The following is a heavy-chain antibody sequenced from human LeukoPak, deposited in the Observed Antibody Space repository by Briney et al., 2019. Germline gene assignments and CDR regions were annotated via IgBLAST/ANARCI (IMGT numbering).Heavy chain of an antibody. CDR2: ISSSSSYI. J-gene: IGHJ4*02. CDR1: GFTFSSYS. Sequence: PGGSLRLSCAASGFTFSSYSMNWVRQAPGKGLEWVSSISSSSSYIYYADSVKGRFTISRDNAKNSLYLQMNSLGAEDTALYYCARGGGSGYYYPPFYWGQGTLVTVSS. D-gene: IGHD3-22*01. V-gene: IGHV3-21*04. CDR3: ARGGGSGYYYPPFY.